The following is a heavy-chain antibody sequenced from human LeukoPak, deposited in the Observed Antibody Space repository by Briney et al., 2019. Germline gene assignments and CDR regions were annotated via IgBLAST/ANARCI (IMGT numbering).Heavy chain of an antibody. D-gene: IGHD5-18*01. CDR2: IYSGGST. CDR1: GFTVSSNY. J-gene: IGHJ6*02. Sequence: PGGSLRLSCAASGFTVSSNYMSWVRQAPGKGLEWGSVIYSGGSTYYADSVKGRCTISRDNSKNTLYLQMNSLRAEDTAVYYCARPKGDTAMDYYYYGMDVWGQGTTVTVSS. V-gene: IGHV3-53*01. CDR3: ARPKGDTAMDYYYYGMDV.